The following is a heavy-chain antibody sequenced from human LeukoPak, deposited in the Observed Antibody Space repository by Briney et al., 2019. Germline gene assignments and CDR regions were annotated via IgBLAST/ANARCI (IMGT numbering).Heavy chain of an antibody. V-gene: IGHV3-21*01. CDR2: ISSSSSYT. J-gene: IGHJ4*02. D-gene: IGHD2-15*01. Sequence: GGSLRLSCAASGFTFSSYNMNWVRQAPGKGLEWVSSISSSSSYTYYADSVKGRFTISRDNAKNSLYLQMNSLRAEDTAVYYCARVWGYVGYSWGQGTLVTVSS. CDR1: GFTFSSYN. CDR3: ARVWGYVGYS.